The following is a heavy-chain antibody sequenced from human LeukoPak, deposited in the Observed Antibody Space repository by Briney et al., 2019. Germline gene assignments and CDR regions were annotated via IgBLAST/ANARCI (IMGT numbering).Heavy chain of an antibody. Sequence: GGSLRLSCAASGFTFSSYSMNWVRQAPGKGLEWVSSISSSSSYIYYADSVKGRFTISRDNAKNSLYLQMNSLRAEDTAVYYCASNNLQQLAFDYWGQGTLVTVSS. D-gene: IGHD6-13*01. J-gene: IGHJ4*02. CDR2: ISSSSSYI. CDR3: ASNNLQQLAFDY. V-gene: IGHV3-21*01. CDR1: GFTFSSYS.